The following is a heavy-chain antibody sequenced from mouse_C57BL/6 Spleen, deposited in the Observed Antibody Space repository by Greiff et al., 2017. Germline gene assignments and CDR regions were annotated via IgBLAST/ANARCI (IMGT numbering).Heavy chain of an antibody. CDR1: GYTFTSYW. Sequence: QVQLQQPGAELVMPGSSVKLSCKASGYTFTSYWMHWVKQRPIQGLEWIGNIDPSDSETHYNQKFKDKATLTVDKSSSTAYMQLSSLTSADSAVXYGARDGPSRDVWGTGTSVTVSS. J-gene: IGHJ4*01. CDR2: IDPSDSET. D-gene: IGHD1-2*01. V-gene: IGHV1-52*01. CDR3: ARDGPSRDV.